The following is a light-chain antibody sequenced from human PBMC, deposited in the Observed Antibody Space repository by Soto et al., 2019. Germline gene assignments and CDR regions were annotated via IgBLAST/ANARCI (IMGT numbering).Light chain of an antibody. CDR3: SSYTSITTLVV. CDR1: SSDVGTYNY. Sequence: QSVLTQPASVSGSPGQSITISCTGTSSDVGTYNYVSWYQQHPGKAPKLMIFEVNNRPSGVSNRFSGSKSGNTASLTISGLQAEDEADYYCSSYTSITTLVVFGGGTKVTVL. V-gene: IGLV2-14*01. J-gene: IGLJ2*01. CDR2: EVN.